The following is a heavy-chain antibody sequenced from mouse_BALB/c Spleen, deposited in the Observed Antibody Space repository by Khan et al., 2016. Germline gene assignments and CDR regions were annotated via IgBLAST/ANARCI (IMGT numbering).Heavy chain of an antibody. CDR2: IDPQTGGT. D-gene: IGHD1-1*01. V-gene: IGHV1-15*01. Sequence: VQLQESGPELVRPGASVTLSCKASGYTFTDYEMHWVKQTPVHGLEWIGSIDPQTGGTAYNQKFKGKATLTADKSSTTAYMEFRSLTSEDSAVYYCTRGGLYHGSSSFAYWGQGTLVTVSA. CDR1: GYTFTDYE. CDR3: TRGGLYHGSSSFAY. J-gene: IGHJ3*01.